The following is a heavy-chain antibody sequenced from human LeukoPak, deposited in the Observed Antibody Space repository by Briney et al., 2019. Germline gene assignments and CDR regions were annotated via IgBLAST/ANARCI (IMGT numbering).Heavy chain of an antibody. D-gene: IGHD1-26*01. V-gene: IGHV3-48*04. CDR2: ISSSSSTI. CDR1: GFTFSTYS. J-gene: IGHJ1*01. Sequence: GGSLKLSCAASGFTFSTYSMNWVRQAPGKGLEWVSYISSSSSTIYYADSVKGRFTISRDNAKNSLYLQMNSLRAEDTAVYYCAREEGVGAGGYFQHWGQGTLVTVSS. CDR3: AREEGVGAGGYFQH.